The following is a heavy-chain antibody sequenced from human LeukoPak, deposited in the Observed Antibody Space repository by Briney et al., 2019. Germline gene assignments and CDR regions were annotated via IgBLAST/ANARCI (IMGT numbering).Heavy chain of an antibody. V-gene: IGHV3-21*01. CDR2: ISSSSSYI. D-gene: IGHD2-2*01. CDR3: ARDTTLVVPAATLDY. CDR1: GFTFSSYS. Sequence: GGSLRLSCAASGFTFSSYSMNCVRQAPGKGLEWVSSISSSSSYIYYADSVKGRFTISRDNAKNSLYLQMNSLRAEDTAVYYCARDTTLVVPAATLDYWGQGTLVTVSS. J-gene: IGHJ4*02.